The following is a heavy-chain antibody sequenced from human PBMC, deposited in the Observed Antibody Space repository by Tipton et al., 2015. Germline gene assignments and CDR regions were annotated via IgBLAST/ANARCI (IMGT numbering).Heavy chain of an antibody. D-gene: IGHD6-13*01. Sequence: TLSLTCSVSSDSISKYYWSWIRQPPGKGLEWIGSLYFSGSTYYNPSLKSRVTISIDRFKNQFSLKLSSVTAADTAVYYCARRFSHSSSWTFDYWGQGTLVTVSS. CDR2: LYFSGST. CDR1: SDSISKYY. CDR3: ARRFSHSSSWTFDY. V-gene: IGHV4-59*08. J-gene: IGHJ4*02.